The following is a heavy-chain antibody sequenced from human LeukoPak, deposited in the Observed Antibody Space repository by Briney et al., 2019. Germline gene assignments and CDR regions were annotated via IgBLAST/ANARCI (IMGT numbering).Heavy chain of an antibody. D-gene: IGHD3-9*01. V-gene: IGHV3-66*01. CDR2: IYSAGTS. Sequence: PGGSLRLSCTVSGFSFSAIYLSWVRQVPGKGLQGVSGIYSAGTSFHSESLVGRFTVSTDFSKNILYLQMNSLRAEDTGVYYCAMTDDILIASSYWGQGTSVTVSS. CDR1: GFSFSAIY. J-gene: IGHJ4*02. CDR3: AMTDDILIASSY.